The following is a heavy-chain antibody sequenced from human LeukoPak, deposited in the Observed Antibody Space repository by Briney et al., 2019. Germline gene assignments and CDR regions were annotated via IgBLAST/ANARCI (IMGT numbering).Heavy chain of an antibody. V-gene: IGHV5-51*01. CDR1: GYSFTDYW. CDR3: ARHNGKARPSRRYEKAMDV. Sequence: GESLKISCKGSGYSFTDYWIGWVRRMPGKGLEWMGIIYPGDSHTRYGPSFQGQVTISADKSISTAYLQWRSLKTSDTAMYYSARHNGKARPSRRYEKAMDVWGHGTTVTVSS. J-gene: IGHJ6*02. D-gene: IGHD2-8*01. CDR2: IYPGDSHT.